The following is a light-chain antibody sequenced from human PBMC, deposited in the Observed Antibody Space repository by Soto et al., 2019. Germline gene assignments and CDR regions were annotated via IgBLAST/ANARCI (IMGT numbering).Light chain of an antibody. Sequence: EIVSTQSPGTLSLSPGERPTLPCRASQSVSSSYLAWYQQKPGQAPRLLIYGASTRATGIPARFSGSGSGTEFTLTISSLQSEDFAVYYCQQYNNWPTFGQGTRLEIK. V-gene: IGKV3-15*01. CDR1: QSVSSSY. J-gene: IGKJ5*01. CDR2: GAS. CDR3: QQYNNWPT.